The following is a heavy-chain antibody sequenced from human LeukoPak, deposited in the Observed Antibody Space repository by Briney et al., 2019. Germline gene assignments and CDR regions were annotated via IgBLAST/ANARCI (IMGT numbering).Heavy chain of an antibody. CDR1: GYTFTGYY. J-gene: IGHJ6*03. CDR3: ARDRSDCSSTSCFRSSYMDV. CDR2: INPNSGGT. Sequence: ASVKVSCKASGYTFTGYYMYWVRQAPGQGLEWMGWINPNSGGTNYAQKFQGRVTMTRDTSISTAYMELSRLRSDDTAVYYCARDRSDCSSTSCFRSSYMDVWGKGTTVTVSS. V-gene: IGHV1-2*02. D-gene: IGHD2-2*01.